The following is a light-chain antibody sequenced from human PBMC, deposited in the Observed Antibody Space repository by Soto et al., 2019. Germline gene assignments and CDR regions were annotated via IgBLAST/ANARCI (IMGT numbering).Light chain of an antibody. CDR3: QQYGSSPIT. CDR1: QSVSSN. Sequence: EIVLTQSPGTLSLSPGERATLSCRASQSVSSNLACYQQKPGQAPRLLIYGASTRATSFPARFSGSGSGTDFTLTIRGLESEDFAVYYCQQYGSSPITFGQGTRLEI. CDR2: GAS. V-gene: IGKV3-20*01. J-gene: IGKJ5*01.